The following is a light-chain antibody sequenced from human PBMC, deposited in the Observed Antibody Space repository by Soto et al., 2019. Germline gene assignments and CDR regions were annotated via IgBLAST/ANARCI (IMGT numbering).Light chain of an antibody. CDR3: QKYNSAPLT. V-gene: IGKV1-27*01. CDR1: QGIGVY. J-gene: IGKJ4*01. CDR2: AAS. Sequence: DIQMTQSPSSLSASFGDRVTNTCRASQGIGVYLAWFQQKPGNAPKLLIYAASTLRSGVPSRFSGSGSGTDFTLTISSLQPEDVATYYCQKYNSAPLTFGGGTKVEIK.